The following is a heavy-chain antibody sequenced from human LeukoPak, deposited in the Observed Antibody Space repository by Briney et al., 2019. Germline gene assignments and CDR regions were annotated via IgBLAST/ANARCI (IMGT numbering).Heavy chain of an antibody. J-gene: IGHJ5*02. V-gene: IGHV3-21*01. D-gene: IGHD6-19*01. CDR2: INDNSRSI. Sequence: GGSLRLSCAASGFTFSSYSMNWVRQAPGKGLEWVSSINDNSRSIFYTDSLKGRFTVSRDNAKNSLYLQMNSLRAEDTAVYYCARDSSGWYWDWFDPWGQGTLVTVSS. CDR3: ARDSSGWYWDWFDP. CDR1: GFTFSSYS.